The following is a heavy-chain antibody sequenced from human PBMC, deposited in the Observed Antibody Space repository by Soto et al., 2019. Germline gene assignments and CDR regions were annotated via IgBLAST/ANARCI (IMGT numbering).Heavy chain of an antibody. CDR1: GFSLTDYY. Sequence: EVQLVESGGGLVEPGGSLGLSCAASGFSLTDYYMNWVRQAPGKGLEWVSSISSSGSFVSYADSVKGRFSISRDNAKNLLFLQMNSLRAEDTAVYYCAGTYGSADYWGQGTLATVSS. J-gene: IGHJ4*02. V-gene: IGHV3-21*02. CDR2: ISSSGSFV. D-gene: IGHD3-10*01. CDR3: AGTYGSADY.